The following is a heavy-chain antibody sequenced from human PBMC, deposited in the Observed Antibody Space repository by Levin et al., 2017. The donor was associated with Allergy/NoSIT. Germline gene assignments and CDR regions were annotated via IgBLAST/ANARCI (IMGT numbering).Heavy chain of an antibody. CDR1: GFTFNTYS. J-gene: IGHJ4*02. CDR3: AGDDGYSGYKD. Sequence: GGSLRLSCAASGFTFNTYSMNWVRQAPGKGLEWVSYISSSSSTIYYADSVKGRFTISRDNAKQSLYLQMNGLRDEDTAVYYCAGDDGYSGYKDWGQGTLVTVSS. CDR2: ISSSSSTI. V-gene: IGHV3-48*02. D-gene: IGHD5-12*01.